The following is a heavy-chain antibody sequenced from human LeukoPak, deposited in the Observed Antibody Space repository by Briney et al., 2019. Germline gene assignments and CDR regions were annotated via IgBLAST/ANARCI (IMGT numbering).Heavy chain of an antibody. CDR1: GYTFTGYY. J-gene: IGHJ6*02. Sequence: ASVKVSCKASGYTFTGYYMHWVRQAPGQGLEWMGWINPNSGGTNYAQKFQGRVTMTRDTSISTAYMELSSLRAEDTAVYYCAKDGPAGYLPGYYGMDVWGQGTTVTVSS. V-gene: IGHV1-2*02. D-gene: IGHD5-12*01. CDR2: INPNSGGT. CDR3: AKDGPAGYLPGYYGMDV.